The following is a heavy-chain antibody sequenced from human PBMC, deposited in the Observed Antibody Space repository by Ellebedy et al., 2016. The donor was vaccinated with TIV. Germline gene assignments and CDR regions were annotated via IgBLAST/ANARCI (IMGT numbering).Heavy chain of an antibody. CDR3: AREEGIGYFDY. D-gene: IGHD2-15*01. CDR2: ISSSAIYI. Sequence: GGSLRLSXAASGFTFSAYSMNWVRQAPGKGLEWVSSISSSAIYISYADSVKGRFTISRDNAKNSLYLQMNSLRAEDTAVYYCAREEGIGYFDYWGQGTLVTVSS. CDR1: GFTFSAYS. V-gene: IGHV3-21*01. J-gene: IGHJ4*02.